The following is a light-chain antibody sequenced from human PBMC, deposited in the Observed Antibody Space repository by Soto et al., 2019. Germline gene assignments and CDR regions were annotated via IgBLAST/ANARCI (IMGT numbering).Light chain of an antibody. V-gene: IGKV3-11*01. CDR3: QRYGGSPRWT. CDR1: LSVSSY. Sequence: IVMTPSPATLSLSLWYRSTNCYRSSLSVSSYLAWYQQKPGQAPRLLIYDASNRATGIPARFSGSGSGTDSTLTISRLEPEDIAVYYCQRYGGSPRWTFGQGTKVDIK. CDR2: DAS. J-gene: IGKJ1*01.